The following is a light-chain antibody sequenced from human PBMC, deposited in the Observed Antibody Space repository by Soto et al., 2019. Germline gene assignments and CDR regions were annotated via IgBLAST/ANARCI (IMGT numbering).Light chain of an antibody. CDR2: EVS. CDR3: SSYTSSSTYV. CDR1: SSDGGGYNY. J-gene: IGLJ1*01. Sequence: QSALTQPASVSGSPGQSITISCTGTSSDGGGYNYVSWYQQHPGKAPKLMISEVSNRPSGVSNRFSGSKSGNTASLTISGLQAEDEADYYCSSYTSSSTYVFGTGTKLTV. V-gene: IGLV2-14*01.